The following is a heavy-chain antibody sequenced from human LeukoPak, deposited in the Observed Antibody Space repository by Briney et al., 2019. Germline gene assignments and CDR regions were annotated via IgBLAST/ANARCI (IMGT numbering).Heavy chain of an antibody. Sequence: PGGSLRLSCAASGFTFSSYAMSWVRQAPGKGLEWVSAISGSGGSTYYADSVKGRFTISRDNSKNTLFLQMSSLRAEDTAVYYCAKRGEKGRHYFDCWGQGTLVTVSS. CDR3: AKRGEKGRHYFDC. CDR2: ISGSGGST. V-gene: IGHV3-23*01. J-gene: IGHJ4*02. D-gene: IGHD1-1*01. CDR1: GFTFSSYA.